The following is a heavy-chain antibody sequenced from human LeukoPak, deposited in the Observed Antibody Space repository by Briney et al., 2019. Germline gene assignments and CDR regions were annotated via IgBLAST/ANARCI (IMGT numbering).Heavy chain of an antibody. Sequence: GGYLRLSCAASGFTVSDNYMTWVRQAPGKGLEWVSSIYSAGATHYAESVKGRFTISRDNSKNTLYLQMNSLRAEDMAVYYCARIEWERLGRAFDIWGQGTMVTVPS. CDR3: ARIEWERLGRAFDI. J-gene: IGHJ3*02. V-gene: IGHV3-53*01. D-gene: IGHD1-26*01. CDR2: IYSAGAT. CDR1: GFTVSDNY.